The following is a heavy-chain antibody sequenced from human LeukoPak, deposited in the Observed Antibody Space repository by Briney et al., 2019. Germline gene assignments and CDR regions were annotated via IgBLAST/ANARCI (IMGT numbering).Heavy chain of an antibody. J-gene: IGHJ6*02. V-gene: IGHV3-33*01. Sequence: GGSLRLSCAASGFTFSSYGMHWVRQAPGKGLEWVAVIWYDGSNKYYADSVKGRFTISRDNSKNTLYLQMNSLRADDTAVYYCARIHESRDSGLDVWGRGTTVTVSS. D-gene: IGHD3-10*01. CDR2: IWYDGSNK. CDR1: GFTFSSYG. CDR3: ARIHESRDSGLDV.